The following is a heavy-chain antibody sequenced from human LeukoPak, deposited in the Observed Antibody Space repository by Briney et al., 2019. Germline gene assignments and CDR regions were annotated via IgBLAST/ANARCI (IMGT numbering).Heavy chain of an antibody. J-gene: IGHJ5*02. D-gene: IGHD4-17*01. Sequence: SETLSLTCTVSGGSISSSYWSWIRQPAGKGLEWIGYIYYSGSTNYNASLKSRVTISVDTSKNQFSLKLSSVTAADTAVYYCARHKSPGDWFDPWGQGTLVTVSS. CDR3: ARHKSPGDWFDP. CDR1: GGSISSSY. CDR2: IYYSGST. V-gene: IGHV4-59*08.